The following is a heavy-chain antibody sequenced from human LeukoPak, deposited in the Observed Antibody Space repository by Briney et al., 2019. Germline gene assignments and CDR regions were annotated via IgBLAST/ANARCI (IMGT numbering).Heavy chain of an antibody. CDR3: TRVRVPSRVLPSYFDD. CDR1: GFTFSTYS. V-gene: IGHV3-30*01. Sequence: GSSLRLSCSASGFTFSTYSIHWVRQAPGKGLEWVAVLSYDGSTKYFAESVKGRFAISRDNSQNTLYLQLNNLTAEDTAVYYCTRVRVPSRVLPSYFDDWGQGNLASVSS. CDR2: LSYDGSTK. D-gene: IGHD1-14*01. J-gene: IGHJ4*02.